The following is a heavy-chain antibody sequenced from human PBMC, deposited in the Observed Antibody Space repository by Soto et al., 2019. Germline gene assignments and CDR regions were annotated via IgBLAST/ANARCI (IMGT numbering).Heavy chain of an antibody. Sequence: PSETLSLTCSVSGGSISSGSYYWGWIRQPPGKGLEWIGSMHYSGSTYYNPSLKSRITISVDTSKNQFSLKLSSVTAADTAVYYCVPRSGSHKGYFDYWGQGGLVTVS. CDR1: GGSISSGSYY. D-gene: IGHD1-26*01. V-gene: IGHV4-39*01. CDR2: MHYSGST. J-gene: IGHJ4*02. CDR3: VPRSGSHKGYFDY.